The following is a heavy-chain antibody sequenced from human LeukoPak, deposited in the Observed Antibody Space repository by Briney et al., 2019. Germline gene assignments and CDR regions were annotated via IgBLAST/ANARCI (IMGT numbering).Heavy chain of an antibody. V-gene: IGHV1-69*13. Sequence: SVKVSCKASGGTFSSDVITWVRQAPGQGLEWMGGIIPMSGTTNYAQKFQGRVTITADESTSTASMELSSLKSEDTAVYYCARDRFDSSGYFSYCFDYWGQGTLVTVSS. CDR3: ARDRFDSSGYFSYCFDY. CDR1: GGTFSSDV. CDR2: IIPMSGTT. J-gene: IGHJ4*02. D-gene: IGHD3-22*01.